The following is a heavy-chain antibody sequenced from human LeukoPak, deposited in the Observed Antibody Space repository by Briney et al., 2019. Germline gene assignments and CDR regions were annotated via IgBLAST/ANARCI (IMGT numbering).Heavy chain of an antibody. J-gene: IGHJ3*02. CDR2: IYPGDSDT. V-gene: IGHV5-51*01. CDR1: GYSFTTYW. Sequence: GESLKISCKGSGYSFTTYWIGWVRQMPGKGLEWMGIIYPGDSDTRYSPSFQGQVTISADKSISTAYLQWRSLKASDTAMYYCARRDARHDAFDIWGQGTMDTVAS. CDR3: ARRDARHDAFDI.